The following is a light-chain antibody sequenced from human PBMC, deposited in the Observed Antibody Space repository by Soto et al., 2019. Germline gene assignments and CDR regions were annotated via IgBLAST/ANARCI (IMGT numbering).Light chain of an antibody. Sequence: QSVLTHPPSVSGDPGQRVTISCTGRSSNIGAGYDVHWYQQLPGRAPKLLIYGNTNRPSGVPDRFSGSKSGTSASLAITGLQAEDEADYYCLSFDSSLSVVFGGGTQLTVL. CDR2: GNT. CDR3: LSFDSSLSVV. CDR1: SSNIGAGYD. J-gene: IGLJ2*01. V-gene: IGLV1-40*01.